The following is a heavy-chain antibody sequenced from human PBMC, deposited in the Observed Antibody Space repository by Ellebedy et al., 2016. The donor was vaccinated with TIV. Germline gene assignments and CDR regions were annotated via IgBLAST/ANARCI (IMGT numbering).Heavy chain of an antibody. CDR2: IYAGGST. D-gene: IGHD2/OR15-2a*01. J-gene: IGHJ4*02. V-gene: IGHV3-23*03. CDR3: ARARYCNSDSCKAFDH. Sequence: GESLKISCAASGFPFSSYAISWVRQAPGKGLEWVSVIYAGGSTYYGDSVKGRFTISRDNSNNTVYIQMNSLRAEDTAVYYCARARYCNSDSCKAFDHWGQGSLVTVSS. CDR1: GFPFSSYA.